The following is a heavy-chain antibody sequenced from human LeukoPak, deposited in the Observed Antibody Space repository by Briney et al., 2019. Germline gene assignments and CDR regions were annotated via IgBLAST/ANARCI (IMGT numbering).Heavy chain of an antibody. V-gene: IGHV4-4*07. CDR1: GGSISSYF. CDR3: ARELVGAASPRPTDY. J-gene: IGHJ4*02. Sequence: SETLSLTCTVSGGSISSYFWTWIRQPAGKGLEWIGRIYTSGNTNYNPSLKSRVTLSVDTSKNQFSLNLTSVTAADTAVYYCARELVGAASPRPTDYWGQGTLVTVSS. CDR2: IYTSGNT. D-gene: IGHD1-26*01.